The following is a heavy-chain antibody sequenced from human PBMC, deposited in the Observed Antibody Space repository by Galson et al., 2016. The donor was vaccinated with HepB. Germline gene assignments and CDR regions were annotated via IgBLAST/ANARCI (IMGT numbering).Heavy chain of an antibody. J-gene: IGHJ4*02. V-gene: IGHV3-23*01. CDR3: AKVHDSSGHVRAWGAYYFDY. D-gene: IGHD3-22*01. CDR1: GFTFTTFA. CDR2: ISAEGSTK. Sequence: SLRLSCAASGFTFTTFAMSWVRQAPGKGLEWVSAISAEGSTKYYEDSVKGRFIIPRDNSKNTLYLQMNNLRAEDTAVYYCAKVHDSSGHVRAWGAYYFDYWGQGNLVTVSS.